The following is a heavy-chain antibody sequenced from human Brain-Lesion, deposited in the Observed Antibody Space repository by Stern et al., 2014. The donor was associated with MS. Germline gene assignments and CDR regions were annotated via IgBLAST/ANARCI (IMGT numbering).Heavy chain of an antibody. CDR3: ARGRVVPGFQYYATDV. Sequence: QLQLQESGPGLVKPSQTLSLSCTVSGGSISSGGYYWSWIRQPAGKGLEWIGRIFNSGSTSYNPSLKSRGTISIHTSKNHFSLRLNSMTAADTAVYYCARGRVVPGFQYYATDVWGQGTTVIVSS. CDR1: GGSISSGGYY. D-gene: IGHD2-2*01. V-gene: IGHV4-61*02. J-gene: IGHJ6*02. CDR2: IFNSGST.